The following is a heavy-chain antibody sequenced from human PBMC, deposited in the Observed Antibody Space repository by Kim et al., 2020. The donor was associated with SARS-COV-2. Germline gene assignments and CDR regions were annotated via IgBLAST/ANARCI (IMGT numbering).Heavy chain of an antibody. D-gene: IGHD5-12*01. CDR2: IYYSGST. V-gene: IGHV4-59*08. CDR3: ARQSGYDEFGWFDP. Sequence: SETLSLTCTVSGGSISSYYWSWIRQPPGKGLEWIGYIYYSGSTNYNPSLKSRVTISVDTSKNQFSLKLSSVTAADTAVYYCARQSGYDEFGWFDPWGQGTLVTVSS. CDR1: GGSISSYY. J-gene: IGHJ5*02.